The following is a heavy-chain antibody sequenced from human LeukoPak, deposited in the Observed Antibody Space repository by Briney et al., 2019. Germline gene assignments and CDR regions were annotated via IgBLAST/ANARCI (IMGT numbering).Heavy chain of an antibody. CDR3: ARGSGSYSSDAFDI. V-gene: IGHV3-74*01. D-gene: IGHD3-10*01. J-gene: IGHJ3*02. Sequence: GGSLRLSCAASGFTFRSFWMHWVRQTPGKGLVWVSRINHDGSSTTYADSVKGRFTTSRDTAKNTVYLQMNSLRAEDTAVYYCARGSGSYSSDAFDIWGQGTMVTVSS. CDR1: GFTFRSFW. CDR2: INHDGSST.